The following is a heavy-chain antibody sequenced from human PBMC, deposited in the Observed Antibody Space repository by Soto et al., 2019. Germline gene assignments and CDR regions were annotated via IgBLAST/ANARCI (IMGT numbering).Heavy chain of an antibody. CDR1: GLTFSSYS. Sequence: KPGGSLRLSCAASGLTFSSYSMNWVRQAPGKGLEWVSSISSSSSYIYYADSVKGRFTISRDNAKNSLYLQMNSLRAEDTAVYYCARDYTIFGVVIIDYWGQGTLVTVS. V-gene: IGHV3-21*01. CDR3: ARDYTIFGVVIIDY. CDR2: ISSSSSYI. J-gene: IGHJ4*02. D-gene: IGHD3-3*01.